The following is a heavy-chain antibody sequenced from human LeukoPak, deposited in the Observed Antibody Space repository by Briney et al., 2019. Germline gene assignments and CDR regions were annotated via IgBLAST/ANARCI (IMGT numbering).Heavy chain of an antibody. D-gene: IGHD3-10*01. Sequence: GGSLRLSCAASGFTFSSYAMSWVRHAPGKGPELVSAISGSGGSTYYADSVKGRFTISRDSSKNTLYLQMNSLRAEDTAVYYCAKVAGEYYYASGSYPDYWGQGTLVTVSS. CDR2: ISGSGGST. V-gene: IGHV3-23*01. CDR3: AKVAGEYYYASGSYPDY. J-gene: IGHJ4*02. CDR1: GFTFSSYA.